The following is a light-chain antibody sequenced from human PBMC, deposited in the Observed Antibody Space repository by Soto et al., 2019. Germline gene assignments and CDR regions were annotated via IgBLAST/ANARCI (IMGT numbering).Light chain of an antibody. CDR2: SSS. V-gene: IGKV3-20*01. J-gene: IGKJ5*01. CDR1: QSVSSTY. Sequence: ELVLTQSPGTLSLSPGDRATLSCRASQSVSSTYLAWYQQRPGQAPRLLIYSSSSRASGIPDRFSGSGSGTDFTLTISRLEPEDFAVYDCQQYGDSPITFGQGTRLEIK. CDR3: QQYGDSPIT.